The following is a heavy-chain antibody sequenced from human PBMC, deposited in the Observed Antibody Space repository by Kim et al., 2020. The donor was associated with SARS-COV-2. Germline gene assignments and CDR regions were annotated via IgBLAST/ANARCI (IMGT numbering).Heavy chain of an antibody. D-gene: IGHD3-3*01. Sequence: GGSLRLSCAASGFTFSSYGMHWVRQAPGKGLEWVAVIWYDGSNKYYTDSVKGRFTISRDNSKNTLYLQLNSLRAEDTAVYYCARDLRFLEWFSLRQLGMDVWGQGTTVTVSS. V-gene: IGHV3-33*01. CDR3: ARDLRFLEWFSLRQLGMDV. CDR1: GFTFSSYG. J-gene: IGHJ6*02. CDR2: IWYDGSNK.